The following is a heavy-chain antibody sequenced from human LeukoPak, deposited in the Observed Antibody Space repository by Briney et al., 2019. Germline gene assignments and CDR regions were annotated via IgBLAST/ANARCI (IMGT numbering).Heavy chain of an antibody. J-gene: IGHJ5*02. D-gene: IGHD3-10*01. V-gene: IGHV2-70*11. Sequence: SGPALVQPTQTLTXTCTFSGFSLSTSGMCVSWIRQPPGKALEWLARIDWDDDKYYSTSLKTRLTISKDTSKNQVVLTMTNMDPVDTGTYYCARMTSGTYGKRGFDPWGQGTLVTVSP. CDR1: GFSLSTSGMC. CDR2: IDWDDDK. CDR3: ARMTSGTYGKRGFDP.